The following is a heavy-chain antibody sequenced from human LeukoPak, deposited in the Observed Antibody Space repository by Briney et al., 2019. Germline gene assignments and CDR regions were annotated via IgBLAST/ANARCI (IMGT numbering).Heavy chain of an antibody. V-gene: IGHV4-31*03. J-gene: IGHJ4*02. CDR3: ARRTPPYSGYGY. CDR1: GGSISSGGYY. D-gene: IGHD5-12*01. Sequence: ESSETLSLTCTVSGGSISSGGYYWSWIRQHPGKGLEWIGYIYYSGSTYYNPSLKSRVTISVDTSKNQFSLKLSSVTAADTAVYYCARRTPPYSGYGYWGQGTLVTVSS. CDR2: IYYSGST.